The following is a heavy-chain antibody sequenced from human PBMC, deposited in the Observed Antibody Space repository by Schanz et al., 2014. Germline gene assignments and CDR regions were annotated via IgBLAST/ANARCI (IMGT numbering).Heavy chain of an antibody. CDR3: ARDDRAYYYGMDV. J-gene: IGHJ6*02. V-gene: IGHV1-2*04. Sequence: QVQLVQSGAEVKKPGASVKVSCKASGYTFTSYGISWVRQARGQGLEWMGWINPNTGGTNFAQKFQGWVTVTRDTSISTVYMELSRVTYEDTAVYYCARDDRAYYYGMDVWGQGTTVTVSS. D-gene: IGHD3-22*01. CDR2: INPNTGGT. CDR1: GYTFTSYG.